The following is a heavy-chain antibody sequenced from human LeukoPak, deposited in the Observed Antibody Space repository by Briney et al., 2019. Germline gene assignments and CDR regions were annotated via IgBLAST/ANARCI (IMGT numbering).Heavy chain of an antibody. J-gene: IGHJ6*03. CDR3: AREGGGAAAGSYYSYMDV. D-gene: IGHD6-13*01. CDR1: GYTFTGYY. Sequence: ASVKVSCKASGYTFTGYYMHWVRQAPGQGLEWMGWINPNSGGTNYAQKFQGRVTMTRDTSISTAYMELSRLRSDDTAVYYCAREGGGAAAGSYYSYMDVWGKGTTVTISS. CDR2: INPNSGGT. V-gene: IGHV1-2*02.